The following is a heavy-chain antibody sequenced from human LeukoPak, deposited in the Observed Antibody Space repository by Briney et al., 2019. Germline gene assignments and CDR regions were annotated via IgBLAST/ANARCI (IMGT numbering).Heavy chain of an antibody. CDR1: GFTFSSYW. V-gene: IGHV3-74*01. CDR2: INSDGSST. J-gene: IGHJ6*02. CDR3: AKDQGSSGRLYGMDV. Sequence: PGGSLRLSCAASGFTFSSYWMHWVRQAPGKGLAWVSRINSDGSSTTYADSVKGRFTISRDNSKNTLYLQMNSLRAEDTAVYYCAKDQGSSGRLYGMDVWGQGTTVTVSS. D-gene: IGHD6-6*01.